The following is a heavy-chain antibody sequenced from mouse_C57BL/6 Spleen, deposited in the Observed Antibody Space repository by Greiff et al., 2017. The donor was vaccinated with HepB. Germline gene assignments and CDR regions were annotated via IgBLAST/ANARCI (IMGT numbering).Heavy chain of an antibody. CDR2: INPGSGGT. Sequence: VQLVESGAELVRPGTSVKVSCKASGYAFTNYLIEWVKQRPGQGLEWIGVINPGSGGTNYNEKFKGKATLTADKSSSTAYMQLSSLTSEDSAVYFCARDDYDERGFAYWGQVTLVTVSA. J-gene: IGHJ3*01. V-gene: IGHV1-54*01. CDR1: GYAFTNYL. CDR3: ARDDYDERGFAY. D-gene: IGHD2-4*01.